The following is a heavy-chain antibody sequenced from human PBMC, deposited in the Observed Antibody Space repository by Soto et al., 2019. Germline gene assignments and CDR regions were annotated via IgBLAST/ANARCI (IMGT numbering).Heavy chain of an antibody. J-gene: IGHJ6*03. D-gene: IGHD5-12*01. CDR3: ARESGGATATLDYYYCYMDV. CDR1: GDSFNDYY. CDR2: INPNGGAT. Sequence: VQLVQSGAEVKKPGASVKVSCKTSGDSFNDYYIHWVRQAPGQGLEWMGWINPNGGATKYAQQFQGRVTVTRDTSIRTVYLELSSLRSDDTALYYCARESGGATATLDYYYCYMDVWGKGTTVTVSS. V-gene: IGHV1-2*02.